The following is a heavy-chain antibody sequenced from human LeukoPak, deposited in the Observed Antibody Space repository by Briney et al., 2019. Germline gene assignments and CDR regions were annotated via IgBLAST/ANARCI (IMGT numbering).Heavy chain of an antibody. CDR1: GGAISGYY. D-gene: IGHD6-13*01. J-gene: IGHJ4*02. CDR2: IYYSGSA. CDR3: ARAPGIAAAGTHFDF. Sequence: SETLSLTCIVSGGAISGYYCSWIRQPPGKGLEWIGYIYYSGSAKYNPSLKSRVTISVDTSKNQFSLKLSSVTAGDTAVYYCARAPGIAAAGTHFDFWGQGTLVTVSS. V-gene: IGHV4-59*01.